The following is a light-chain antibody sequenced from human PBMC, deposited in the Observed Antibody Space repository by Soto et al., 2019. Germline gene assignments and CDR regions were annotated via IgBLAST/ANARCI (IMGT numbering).Light chain of an antibody. J-gene: IGKJ5*01. CDR1: QNISHY. CDR2: GAS. V-gene: IGKV1-39*01. Sequence: DIQMTQSPSSLSASVGDRVTVTCRTSQNISHYLNWYPQEPGKAPKLLIYGASSVQSGVPLRFRGSGAGRDFPLTISSLQPEDFAPYDCEQTDSNPVTFGQGKRLEIK. CDR3: EQTDSNPVT.